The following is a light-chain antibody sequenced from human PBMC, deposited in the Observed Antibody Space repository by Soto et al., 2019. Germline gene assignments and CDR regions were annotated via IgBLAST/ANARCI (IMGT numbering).Light chain of an antibody. Sequence: QSALTQPASVSGSPGQSITISCTGTSSDVGGYNYVSWYQQYPGKAPKLMIYDVSNRPSGVSNRFSGSKSGNTASLTISGLQAEDEADYYCSSYTSSSTLEFGGGTQLTVL. J-gene: IGLJ2*01. V-gene: IGLV2-14*01. CDR3: SSYTSSSTLE. CDR2: DVS. CDR1: SSDVGGYNY.